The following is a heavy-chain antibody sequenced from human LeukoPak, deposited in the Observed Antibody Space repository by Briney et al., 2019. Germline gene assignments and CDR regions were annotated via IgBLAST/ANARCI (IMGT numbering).Heavy chain of an antibody. CDR1: GGSISSYY. Sequence: SETLSLTCTVSGGSISSYYWSWVRQPAGKGLEWIGRIYSSGSTNYKPSLKSRVTMSVDTSKNQGSLKLSSATAADTAVYYCVRDASYSSGYFDIWGQGTLVSV. D-gene: IGHD6-19*01. J-gene: IGHJ3*02. CDR3: VRDASYSSGYFDI. CDR2: IYSSGST. V-gene: IGHV4-4*07.